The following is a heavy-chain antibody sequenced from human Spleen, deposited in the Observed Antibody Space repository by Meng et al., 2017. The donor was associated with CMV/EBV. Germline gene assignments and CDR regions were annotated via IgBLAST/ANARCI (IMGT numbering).Heavy chain of an antibody. CDR1: GGSISSYY. V-gene: IGHV4-59*01. CDR3: ARVDSNHFDY. Sequence: GSLRLSCTVSGGSISSYYWSWIRQPPGKGLEWIGYIYYRGSTNYNPSLRSRVTISVDTSKNQFSLKLSSVTAADTAVYYCARVDSNHFDYWGQGTLVTVSS. J-gene: IGHJ4*02. D-gene: IGHD4-11*01. CDR2: IYYRGST.